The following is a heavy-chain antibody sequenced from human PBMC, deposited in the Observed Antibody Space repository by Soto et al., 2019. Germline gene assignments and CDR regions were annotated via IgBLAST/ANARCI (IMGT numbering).Heavy chain of an antibody. D-gene: IGHD1-1*01. CDR1: GFRFSNYG. CDR2: IVADGTGL. Sequence: QVQLVESGGGVVQPGRSLRLSCAASGFRFSNYGMHWVRQAPGKGLEWLAVIVADGTGLHYADSVRGRFTISRDNSRNTLYLQRNSLGADDTAIYFCARDDDLADNGLDHWGQGTLVTVSS. J-gene: IGHJ4*02. CDR3: ARDDDLADNGLDH. V-gene: IGHV3-33*01.